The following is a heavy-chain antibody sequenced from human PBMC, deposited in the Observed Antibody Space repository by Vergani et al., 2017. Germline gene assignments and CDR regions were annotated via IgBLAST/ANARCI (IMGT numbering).Heavy chain of an antibody. Sequence: QVQLVESGGGVVQPGRSLRLSCAASGFTFSSYGMHWVRQAPGKGLEWVTVISYDGSNKYYADSVKGRFTISRDNSNNTLYLQMNSLRAEDTAVYYCAKDVTGCFYGDYSAPFDYWGQGTLVTVSS. V-gene: IGHV3-30*18. J-gene: IGHJ4*02. CDR1: GFTFSSYG. CDR3: AKDVTGCFYGDYSAPFDY. CDR2: ISYDGSNK. D-gene: IGHD4-17*01.